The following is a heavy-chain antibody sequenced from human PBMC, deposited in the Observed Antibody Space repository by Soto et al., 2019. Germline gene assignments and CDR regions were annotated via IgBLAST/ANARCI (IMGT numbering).Heavy chain of an antibody. CDR3: AKDRGDSWANYFDY. CDR2: VSFDGTNR. CDR1: GFTFSTYG. D-gene: IGHD3-16*01. Sequence: GGSLRLSCAASGFTFSTYGMHWVRQTPGKGLEWVAVVSFDGTNRYYADSVRGRFTISRDNSKNTLYLQMDSLRAEDTAVYYCAKDRGDSWANYFDYWGQGALVTVSS. V-gene: IGHV3-30*18. J-gene: IGHJ4*02.